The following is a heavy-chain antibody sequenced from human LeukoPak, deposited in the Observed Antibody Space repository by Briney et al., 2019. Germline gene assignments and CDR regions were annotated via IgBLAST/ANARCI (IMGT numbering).Heavy chain of an antibody. J-gene: IGHJ4*02. CDR1: GGSISSGSYY. CDR3: ARGVVRARHPFDY. D-gene: IGHD2-21*01. V-gene: IGHV4-61*02. CDR2: IYTSGST. Sequence: SETLSLTCTVSGGSISSGSYYWSWIRQPAGKGLEWIGRIYTSGSTNYNPSLKSRVTISVDTSKNQFSLKLSSVTAADTAVYYCARGVVRARHPFDYWGQGTLVTVSS.